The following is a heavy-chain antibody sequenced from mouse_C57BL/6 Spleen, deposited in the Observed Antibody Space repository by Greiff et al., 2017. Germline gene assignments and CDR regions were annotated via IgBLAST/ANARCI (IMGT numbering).Heavy chain of an antibody. J-gene: IGHJ1*03. CDR1: GYAFSSYW. Sequence: QVQLQQSGAELVKPGASVKISCKASGYAFSSYWMNWVKQRPGKGLEWIGQIYPGDGDTNYNGKFKGKATLTADKSSSTAYMQLSSLTSEDSAVYFCARSLLWSKGGYFDVWGTGTTVTVSS. CDR2: IYPGDGDT. CDR3: ARSLLWSKGGYFDV. D-gene: IGHD1-1*02. V-gene: IGHV1-80*01.